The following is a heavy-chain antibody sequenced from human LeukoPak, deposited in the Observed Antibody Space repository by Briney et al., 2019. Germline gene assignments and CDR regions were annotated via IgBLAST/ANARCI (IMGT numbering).Heavy chain of an antibody. Sequence: SETLSLTCTVSGGSISSSSYYWGWIRQPPGKGLEWIGSIYYSGSTYYNPSLKSRVTISVDTSKNQFSLKLSSVTAADTAVYYCARGAHPPSYYYYYGMDVWGQGTTVTVSS. CDR2: IYYSGST. V-gene: IGHV4-39*07. CDR1: GGSISSSSYY. CDR3: ARGAHPPSYYYYYGMDV. J-gene: IGHJ6*02.